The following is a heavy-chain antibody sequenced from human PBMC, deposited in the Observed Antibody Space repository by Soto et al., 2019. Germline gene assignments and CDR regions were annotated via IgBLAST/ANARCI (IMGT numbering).Heavy chain of an antibody. Sequence: ASVKVSCKASGFTFTSSAMQWVRQARGQRLEWIGWIVVGSGNTNYAQKFQERVTITRDMSTSTAYMELSSLRSEDTAVYYCAASHDYGDFIDYWGQGTLVTVSS. V-gene: IGHV1-58*02. CDR2: IVVGSGNT. D-gene: IGHD4-17*01. CDR3: AASHDYGDFIDY. CDR1: GFTFTSSA. J-gene: IGHJ4*02.